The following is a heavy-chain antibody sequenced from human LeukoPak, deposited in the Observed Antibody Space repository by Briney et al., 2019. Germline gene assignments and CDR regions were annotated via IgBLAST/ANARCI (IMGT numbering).Heavy chain of an antibody. CDR1: GFTFSSYG. J-gene: IGHJ6*03. D-gene: IGHD3-10*01. Sequence: GGSLRLSCAASGFTFSSYGMSWVRQAPGKGLEWVSAISGSGGSTYYADSVKGRFTISRDNSKTSLYLQMNSLRAEDTALYYCAKDMVPGRFGEFGRHYYYMDVWGKGTTVTVSS. CDR3: AKDMVPGRFGEFGRHYYYMDV. V-gene: IGHV3-23*01. CDR2: ISGSGGST.